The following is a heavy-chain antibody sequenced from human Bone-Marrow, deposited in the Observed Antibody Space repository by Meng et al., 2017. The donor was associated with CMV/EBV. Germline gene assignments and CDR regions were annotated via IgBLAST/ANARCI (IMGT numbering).Heavy chain of an antibody. CDR3: ARGPRLGIAAPLYYFDY. J-gene: IGHJ4*02. Sequence: GKSLKISCAVSGFTFTTYTMVWVRQAPGKGLEWVSSISSTTSYIYYADSVQGRFTVSRDNSKNTLYLQMNSLRAEDTAVYYCARGPRLGIAAPLYYFDYWGQGTLVTVSS. CDR1: GFTFTTYT. V-gene: IGHV3-21*01. CDR2: ISSTTSYI. D-gene: IGHD6-6*01.